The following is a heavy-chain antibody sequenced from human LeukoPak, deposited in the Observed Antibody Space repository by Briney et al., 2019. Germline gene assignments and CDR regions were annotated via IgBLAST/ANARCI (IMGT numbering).Heavy chain of an antibody. CDR3: SRARAGLFDY. D-gene: IGHD6-13*01. Sequence: GGPLKISCKGSGYSFTNYWNGWVRQMPGKGLEWMGIIYPGDSNTSYSPSFQGQVTISAYKSISTAYLQWSSLKASDTAMYYCSRARAGLFDYWGQGTLVAVPS. V-gene: IGHV5-51*01. CDR1: GYSFTNYW. CDR2: IYPGDSNT. J-gene: IGHJ4*02.